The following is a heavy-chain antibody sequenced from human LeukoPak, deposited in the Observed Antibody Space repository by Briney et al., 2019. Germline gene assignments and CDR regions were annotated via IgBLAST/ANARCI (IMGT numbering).Heavy chain of an antibody. D-gene: IGHD3/OR15-3a*01. CDR3: ARAGAGLVLGMGYYYGMDV. V-gene: IGHV3-33*01. Sequence: PGRSLRLSCAASGFTFSSYGMHWVRQAPGKGLEWVAVIWYDGSNKYYADSVKGRFTISRDNSKNTLYLQMNSLRAEDTAVYYCARAGAGLVLGMGYYYGMDVWGQGTTVTVSS. CDR2: IWYDGSNK. CDR1: GFTFSSYG. J-gene: IGHJ6*02.